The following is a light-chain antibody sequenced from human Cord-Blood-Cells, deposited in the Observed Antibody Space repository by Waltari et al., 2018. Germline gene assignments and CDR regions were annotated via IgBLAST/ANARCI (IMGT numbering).Light chain of an antibody. Sequence: ELELTQSPGTLSLYPRERATLPCRASQSVSSSYLAWYQQKPGHAPRLLIDGASSRATGIPDRFSGSVSGTDFTLTISRLGPEDFAVYYCQQYGSSPLTFGGGTEVEIK. CDR3: QQYGSSPLT. CDR2: GAS. CDR1: QSVSSSY. V-gene: IGKV3-20*01. J-gene: IGKJ4*01.